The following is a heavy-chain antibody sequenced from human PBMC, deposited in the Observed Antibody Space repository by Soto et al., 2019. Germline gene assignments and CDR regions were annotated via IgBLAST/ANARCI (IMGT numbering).Heavy chain of an antibody. J-gene: IGHJ4*02. Sequence: PGGSLRLSCAASGFTVSSSYMSWVRQAPGKGLEWGSVIYGGGSTYYADSVKGRCTVSRDNSTNNLYLHMNSQRDQDTATYVCAILDLPGHCFDYWGQGTLVTVSS. CDR3: AILDLPGHCFDY. V-gene: IGHV3-53*01. CDR2: IYGGGST. CDR1: GFTVSSSY.